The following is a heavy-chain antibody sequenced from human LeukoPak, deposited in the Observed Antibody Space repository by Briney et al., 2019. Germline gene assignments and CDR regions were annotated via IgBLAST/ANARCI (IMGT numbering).Heavy chain of an antibody. J-gene: IGHJ4*02. CDR3: ARAAWGGSSSWYPLDY. Sequence: PSETLSLTCTVSGGSISSGGYYWSWIRQHPGKGLEWIGYIYYSGSTYYNPSLKSRVTISVDTSKNQFSLKLSSVTAADTAVYYCARAAWGGSSSWYPLDYWGQGTPVTVSS. CDR2: IYYSGST. V-gene: IGHV4-31*03. D-gene: IGHD6-13*01. CDR1: GGSISSGGYY.